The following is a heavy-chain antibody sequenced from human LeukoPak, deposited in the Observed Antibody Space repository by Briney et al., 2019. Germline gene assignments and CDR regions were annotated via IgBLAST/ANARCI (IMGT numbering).Heavy chain of an antibody. Sequence: SETLSLTCTVSGGSIGTYYWSWIRQPPGKGLEWIAYIYYTGSTNYNPSLKRRVTISVDTSKNQFSLKLSSVTAADTAVYYCARSRFRMDLWGRGTLVTVSS. CDR2: IYYTGST. CDR3: ARSRFRMDL. CDR1: GGSIGTYY. D-gene: IGHD2-15*01. J-gene: IGHJ2*01. V-gene: IGHV4-59*01.